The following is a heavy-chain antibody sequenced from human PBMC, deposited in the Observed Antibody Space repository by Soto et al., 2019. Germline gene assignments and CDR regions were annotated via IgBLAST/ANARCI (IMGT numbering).Heavy chain of an antibody. CDR2: IYSGGST. Sequence: GGSLRLSCAASGFTVSSNYMSWVRQAPGTGLEWVSVIYSGGSTYYADSVKGRFTISRDNSKNTLYLQMNSLRAEDTAVYYCARDRPLRFGESYFDYWGQGTLVTVSS. CDR3: ARDRPLRFGESYFDY. D-gene: IGHD3-10*01. CDR1: GFTVSSNY. J-gene: IGHJ4*02. V-gene: IGHV3-66*01.